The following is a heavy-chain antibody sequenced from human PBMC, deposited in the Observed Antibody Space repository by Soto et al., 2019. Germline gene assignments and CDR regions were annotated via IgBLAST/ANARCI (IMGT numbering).Heavy chain of an antibody. CDR1: GGTFSSHT. CDR3: ALKGGYGTNLDF. J-gene: IGHJ4*02. D-gene: IGHD5-18*01. Sequence: QVQLVQSGAEVKKPGSSVKVSCKASGGTFSSHTISWVRQAPGQGLEWMGRIIAILGITNYAQKFQGRVKITADNSTSTANMELSSLRSEDTAVYYCALKGGYGTNLDFWGQGTLVTDSS. V-gene: IGHV1-69*02. CDR2: IIAILGIT.